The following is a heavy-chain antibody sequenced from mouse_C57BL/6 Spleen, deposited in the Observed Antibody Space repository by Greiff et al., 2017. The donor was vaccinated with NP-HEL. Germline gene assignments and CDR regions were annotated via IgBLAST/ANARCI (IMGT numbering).Heavy chain of an antibody. Sequence: QVQLQQSGPELVKPGASVKISCKASGYAFSSSWMNWVKQRPGKGLEWIGRIYPGDGDTNYNGKFKGKATLTADKSSSTAYMQLSSLTSEDSAVYFCARGIYYYGSIYLDYWGQGTTLTVSS. V-gene: IGHV1-82*01. D-gene: IGHD1-1*01. CDR1: GYAFSSSW. CDR2: IYPGDGDT. J-gene: IGHJ2*01. CDR3: ARGIYYYGSIYLDY.